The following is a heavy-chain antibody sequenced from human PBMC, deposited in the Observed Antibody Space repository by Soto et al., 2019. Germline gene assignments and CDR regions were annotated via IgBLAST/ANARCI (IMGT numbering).Heavy chain of an antibody. Sequence: PGGSLRLSCAASGFTFSDYYMSWIRQAPGKGLEWVSYISSSSSYTNYADSVKGRFTISRDNAKNSLYLQMNSLRAEDTAVYYCARAYDSSGYYFDYWGQGTLVTVSS. D-gene: IGHD3-22*01. CDR2: ISSSSSYT. V-gene: IGHV3-11*06. CDR1: GFTFSDYY. CDR3: ARAYDSSGYYFDY. J-gene: IGHJ4*02.